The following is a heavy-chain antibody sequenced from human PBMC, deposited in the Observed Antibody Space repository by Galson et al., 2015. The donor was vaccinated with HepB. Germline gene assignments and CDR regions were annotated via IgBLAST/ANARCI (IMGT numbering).Heavy chain of an antibody. CDR2: IKKDRSEE. CDR1: GFTFSTYW. CDR3: ARGIAVTGTIFQFGF. Sequence: SLRLSCAAPGFTFSTYWMSWVRQAPEKGLEWVAGIKKDRSEEYYVDSVKGRFTISRDNVKNSLYLQLNSLRAEDTAVYYCARGIAVTGTIFQFGFWGQGTLVTVSS. J-gene: IGHJ4*02. V-gene: IGHV3-7*03. D-gene: IGHD6-19*01.